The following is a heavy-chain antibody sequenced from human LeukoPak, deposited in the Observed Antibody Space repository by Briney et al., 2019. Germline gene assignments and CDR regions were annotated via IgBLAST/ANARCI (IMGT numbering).Heavy chain of an antibody. CDR1: GYTFTGYY. Sequence: ASVKVSCKASGYTFTGYYMHWVRQAPGQGLEWMGWINPNSGGTNYAQKFQGRVTMTRDTSISTAYMELSRLRSDDTAVYYCAREVVVTALVRYNWFDPWGQGTPVTVSS. D-gene: IGHD2-21*02. V-gene: IGHV1-2*02. J-gene: IGHJ5*02. CDR3: AREVVVTALVRYNWFDP. CDR2: INPNSGGT.